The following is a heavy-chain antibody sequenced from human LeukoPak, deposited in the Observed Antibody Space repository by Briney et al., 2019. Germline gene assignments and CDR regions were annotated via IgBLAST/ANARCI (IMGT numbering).Heavy chain of an antibody. V-gene: IGHV4-59*13. CDR2: IYYSGSN. J-gene: IGHJ6*03. D-gene: IGHD3-10*01. Sequence: SETLSLTCTVSGGSISSYYWSWIRQPQGKGLGWIGNIYYSGSNNTNPSLKSRVTISEEPSRNQSSLKLGPLPPEAPACYYSGSTNYNPSLKSRVTISVDTSKNQFSLKLSSVTAADTAVYYCARGGLATVNYYYYYMDVWGKGITVTVSS. CDR3: GSTNYNPSLKSRVTISVDTSKNQFSLKLSSVTAADTAVYYCARGGLATVNYYYYYMDV. CDR1: GGSISSYY.